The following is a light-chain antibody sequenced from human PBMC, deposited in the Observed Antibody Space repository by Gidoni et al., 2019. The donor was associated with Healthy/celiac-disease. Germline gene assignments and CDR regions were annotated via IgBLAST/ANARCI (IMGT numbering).Light chain of an antibody. CDR2: WAS. V-gene: IGKV4-1*01. CDR1: KSVLYSSNNKNY. CDR3: QQYYSTPCS. Sequence: DIVMTQSPDSLAVYLGERANINCKSSKSVLYSSNNKNYLAWYQQKPGQPPKLLIYWASTRESGFPDRFSGSGSGTDFTLIISSLQAEDVAVYYCQQYYSTPCSFGQGTKLEIK. J-gene: IGKJ2*04.